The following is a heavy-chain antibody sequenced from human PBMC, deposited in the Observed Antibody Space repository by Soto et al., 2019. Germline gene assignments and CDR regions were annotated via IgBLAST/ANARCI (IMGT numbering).Heavy chain of an antibody. Sequence: PGESLKISCKGSGYSFTSYWIGWVRQMPGKGLEWMGIIYPGDSDTRYSPSFQGQVTISADKSISTAYLQWSSLKASDTAMYYCARQFFVLTPSDAFDIWGQGTMVTVSS. CDR1: GYSFTSYW. CDR3: ARQFFVLTPSDAFDI. CDR2: IYPGDSDT. J-gene: IGHJ3*02. V-gene: IGHV5-51*01.